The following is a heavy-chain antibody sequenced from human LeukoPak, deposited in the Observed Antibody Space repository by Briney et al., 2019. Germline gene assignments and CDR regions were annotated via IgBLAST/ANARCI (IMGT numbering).Heavy chain of an antibody. CDR2: IYYTGGT. D-gene: IGHD3-10*01. CDR1: GGSITSSSYY. CDR3: ARRPTSQSFTGAEYIQH. Sequence: SETLSLTCSASGGSITSSSYYWGWIRQPPEKGLEWIGSIYYTGGTYYSPSLKSRVTISVDTSKNQFSLKLSSVTAADTAVYYCARRPTSQSFTGAEYIQHWGQGTLVTVSS. J-gene: IGHJ1*01. V-gene: IGHV4-39*01.